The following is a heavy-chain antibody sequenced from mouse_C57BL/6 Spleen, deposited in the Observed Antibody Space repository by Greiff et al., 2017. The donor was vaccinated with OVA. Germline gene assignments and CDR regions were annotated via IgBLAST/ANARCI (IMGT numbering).Heavy chain of an antibody. CDR1: GYTFTSYW. D-gene: IGHD1-1*02. V-gene: IGHV1-52*01. CDR3: ARSYYGHYAMDY. CDR2: IDPSDSET. Sequence: QVQLQQPGAELVRPGSSVKLSCKASGYTFTSYWMHWVKQRPIQGLEWIGNIDPSDSETNYNQKFKDKATLTVDKSSSTAYMQLSSLTSEDSAVYCCARSYYGHYAMDYWGQGTSVTVSS. J-gene: IGHJ4*01.